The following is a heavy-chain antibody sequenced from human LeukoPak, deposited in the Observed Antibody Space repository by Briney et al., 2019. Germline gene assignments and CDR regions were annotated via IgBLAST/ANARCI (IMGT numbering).Heavy chain of an antibody. CDR1: GYTFTSYG. CDR2: ISAYNGNT. J-gene: IGHJ6*02. CDR3: ARDPGRSGYYTPSPYYYGMDV. Sequence: ASVKVSCKASGYTFTSYGISRVRQAPGQGLEWMGWISAYNGNTNYAQKLQGRVTMTTDTSTSTAYTELRSLRSDDTAVYYCARDPGRSGYYTPSPYYYGMDVWGQGTTVTVSS. D-gene: IGHD3-3*01. V-gene: IGHV1-18*01.